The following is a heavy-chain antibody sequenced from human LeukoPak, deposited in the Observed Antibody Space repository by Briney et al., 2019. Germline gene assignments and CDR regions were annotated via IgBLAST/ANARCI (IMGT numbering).Heavy chain of an antibody. CDR2: IIPIFGTA. CDR3: ARGKYDFWSGYYFDY. Sequence: ASVKVSCKASGGTFSSYAISWVRQAPRQGLEWMGGIIPIFGTANYAQKFQGRVTITADESTSTAYMELSSLRSEDTAVYYCARGKYDFWSGYYFDYWGQGTLVTVSS. J-gene: IGHJ4*02. CDR1: GGTFSSYA. V-gene: IGHV1-69*13. D-gene: IGHD3-3*01.